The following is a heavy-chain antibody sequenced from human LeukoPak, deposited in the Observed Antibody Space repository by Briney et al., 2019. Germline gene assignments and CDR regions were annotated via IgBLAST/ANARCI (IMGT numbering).Heavy chain of an antibody. Sequence: GGSLRLSXAASGFTFSSYAMSWVRQAPGKGLEWVSAISGSGGSTYYADSVKGRFTISRDNYKNTMYLQMNSLRAEDPAVYYCAKGQAGRLPVHNWFDPWGQGTLVTVSS. CDR2: ISGSGGST. D-gene: IGHD1-26*01. CDR1: GFTFSSYA. V-gene: IGHV3-23*01. J-gene: IGHJ5*02. CDR3: AKGQAGRLPVHNWFDP.